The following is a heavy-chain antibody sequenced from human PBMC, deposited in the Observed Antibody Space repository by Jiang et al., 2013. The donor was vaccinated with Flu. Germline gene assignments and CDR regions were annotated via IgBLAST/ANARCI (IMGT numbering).Heavy chain of an antibody. V-gene: IGHV4-61*02. D-gene: IGHD1-26*01. CDR1: GAYINSGSYS. CDR3: ASSIVAAGPELFDY. CDR2: VYTSGNT. J-gene: IGHJ4*02. Sequence: YGPGLVKPSQTLSLACTVSGAYINSGSYSWTWIRRPAGKGLEWIGRVYTSGNTNYNPSLMSRATMSVDTSKNQVSLNLSSVTAADTAVYYCASSIVAAGPELFDYVGPGNPGHRLL.